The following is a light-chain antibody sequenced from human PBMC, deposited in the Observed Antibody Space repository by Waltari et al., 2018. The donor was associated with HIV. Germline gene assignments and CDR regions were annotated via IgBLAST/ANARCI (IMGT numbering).Light chain of an antibody. CDR2: KAS. CDR3: QQYNTYSPWT. CDR1: QSIRSS. V-gene: IGKV1-5*03. J-gene: IGKJ1*01. Sequence: DIQMTQSPSTLSASVGDRVSITCRPSQSIRSSFAWYQQKPGKAPKLLIYKASSLHSGVTSRFSGSGSGREFTLTINSLQPDDFATYYCQQYNTYSPWTFGQGTKVEIK.